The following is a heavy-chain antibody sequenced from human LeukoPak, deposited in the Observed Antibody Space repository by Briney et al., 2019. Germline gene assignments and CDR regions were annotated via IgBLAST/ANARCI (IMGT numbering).Heavy chain of an antibody. CDR1: GFTFSSYA. J-gene: IGHJ4*02. D-gene: IGHD3-22*01. V-gene: IGHV3-30*14. Sequence: GGSLRLSCAASGFTFSSYAVHWVRQAPGKGLEWVAVISYDGTEKYYEDSVKGRFTISRDNSKNTLYLQMNSLRAEDTAVYYCASGLGYYYDSSGYHDYWGQGTLVTVSS. CDR3: ASGLGYYYDSSGYHDY. CDR2: ISYDGTEK.